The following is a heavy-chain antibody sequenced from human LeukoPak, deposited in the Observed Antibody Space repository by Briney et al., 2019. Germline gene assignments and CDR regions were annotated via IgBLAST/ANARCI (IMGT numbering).Heavy chain of an antibody. CDR1: GFTFSSYW. D-gene: IGHD3-10*01. Sequence: PSGGSLRLSCVASGFTFSSYWMSWVRQAPGKGLEWVANIKQDGSETYYVDSVKGRFTISRDNAKKSLYLQMNSLRVEDTAVYYCATSGTRGVINGHWGQGTLVTVSS. J-gene: IGHJ4*02. V-gene: IGHV3-7*03. CDR2: IKQDGSET. CDR3: ATSGTRGVINGH.